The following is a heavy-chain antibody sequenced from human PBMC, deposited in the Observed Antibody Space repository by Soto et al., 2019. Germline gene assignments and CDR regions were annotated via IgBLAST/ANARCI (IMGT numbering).Heavy chain of an antibody. CDR1: GGSVSSGSYY. CDR3: ARDVRYCSSTSCPYYYYYGMDV. D-gene: IGHD2-2*01. V-gene: IGHV4-61*01. J-gene: IGHJ6*02. Sequence: QVQLQESGPGLVKPSETLSLTCTVSGGSVSSGSYYWSWIRQPPGKGLEWIGYIYYSGSTNYNPPLKSRVTISVDTSKNQFSLKLSSVTAADTAVYYCARDVRYCSSTSCPYYYYYGMDVWGQGTTVTVSS. CDR2: IYYSGST.